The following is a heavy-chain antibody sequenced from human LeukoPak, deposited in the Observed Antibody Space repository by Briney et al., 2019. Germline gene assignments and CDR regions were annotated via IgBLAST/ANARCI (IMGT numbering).Heavy chain of an antibody. D-gene: IGHD2-2*01. Sequence: ASVKVSCKASGYTFTAYSLLWVRQAPGQGLEWMGWINLHSGGTIYAQKFQGRVTMTKDTSISTAYMELSGLRSDDTAVYYCAKEGPYQLGDLDFWGQGTLVTVSS. J-gene: IGHJ4*02. CDR1: GYTFTAYS. V-gene: IGHV1-2*02. CDR2: INLHSGGT. CDR3: AKEGPYQLGDLDF.